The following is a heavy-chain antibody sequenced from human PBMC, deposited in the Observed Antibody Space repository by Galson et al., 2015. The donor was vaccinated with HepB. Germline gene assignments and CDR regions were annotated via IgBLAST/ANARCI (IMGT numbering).Heavy chain of an antibody. CDR1: GFDFSDRY. D-gene: IGHD6-19*01. V-gene: IGHV3-23*01. CDR2: ISGSGGST. J-gene: IGHJ4*02. CDR3: AEDMEWLVPIYHFDY. Sequence: SLRLSCAASGFDFSDRYMNWVRQAPGKGLEWVSGISGSGGSTHCADSVKGRFTISRDNSKNTLYLQMNSLRAEDTAVYYCAEDMEWLVPIYHFDYWGQGTLLTVSS.